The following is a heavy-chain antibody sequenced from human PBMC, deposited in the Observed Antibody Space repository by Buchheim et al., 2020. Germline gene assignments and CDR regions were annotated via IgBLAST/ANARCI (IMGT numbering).Heavy chain of an antibody. CDR2: VHYTGRT. J-gene: IGHJ5*02. V-gene: IGHV4-61*01. D-gene: IGHD2-8*01. Sequence: QVQLQESRPGLVKPSETLSLTCAVSGASVSSGSYFWSWIRQPPGKGLEWLGYVHYTGRTKYNPSLKSRVTMFLDTSKNQLSLELTSVTTADTAMYYCARDLVGMGSPYNWFDTWGQGAL. CDR3: ARDLVGMGSPYNWFDT. CDR1: GASVSSGSYF.